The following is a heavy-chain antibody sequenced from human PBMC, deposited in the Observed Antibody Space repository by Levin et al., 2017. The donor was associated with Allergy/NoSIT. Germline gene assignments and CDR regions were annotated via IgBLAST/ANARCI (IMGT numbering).Heavy chain of an antibody. Sequence: LSLTCAASGFTFSSYWMSWVRQAPGKGLEWVANIKQDGSEKYYVDSVKGRFTISRDNAKNSLYLQMNSLRAEDTAVYYCVRGSSCTGGVCGVDVWGKGTTVTVSS. CDR2: IKQDGSEK. V-gene: IGHV3-7*03. CDR3: VRGSSCTGGVCGVDV. D-gene: IGHD2-8*02. CDR1: GFTFSSYW. J-gene: IGHJ6*04.